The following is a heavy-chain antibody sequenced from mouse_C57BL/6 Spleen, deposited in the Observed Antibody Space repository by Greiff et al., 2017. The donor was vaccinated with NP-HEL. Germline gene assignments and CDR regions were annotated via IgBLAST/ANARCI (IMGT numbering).Heavy chain of an antibody. D-gene: IGHD1-1*01. Sequence: VQLQQSGPELVKPGASVKISCKASGYSFTGYYMNWVKQSPEKSLEWIGEINPSTGGTTYNQKFKAKATLTVDKSSSTAYMQLKSLTSEDSAVYYCARGYYGSSPLDYWDQGTSVTVSS. CDR3: ARGYYGSSPLDY. CDR1: GYSFTGYY. CDR2: INPSTGGT. J-gene: IGHJ4*01. V-gene: IGHV1-42*01.